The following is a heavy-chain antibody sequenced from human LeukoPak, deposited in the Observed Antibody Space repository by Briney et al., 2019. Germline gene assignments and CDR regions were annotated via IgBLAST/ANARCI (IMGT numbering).Heavy chain of an antibody. V-gene: IGHV4-34*01. CDR1: GGSFSGYY. CDR2: INHSGST. J-gene: IGHJ6*03. Sequence: SETLSLTCAVYGGSFSGYYWSWIRQPPGKGLEWIGEINHSGSTNYNPSLKSRVTISVDTSKNQFSLKLSSVTAADTAVYYCARDRAVRGVTSFYYYMDVWGKGTTVTISS. CDR3: ARDRAVRGVTSFYYYMDV. D-gene: IGHD3-10*01.